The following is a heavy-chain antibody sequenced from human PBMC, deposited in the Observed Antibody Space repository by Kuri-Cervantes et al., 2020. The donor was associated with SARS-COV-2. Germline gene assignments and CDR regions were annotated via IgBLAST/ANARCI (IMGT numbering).Heavy chain of an antibody. V-gene: IGHV3-23*01. Sequence: GESLKISCTASGFTLSSYAMSWVRQAPGKGLEWVSTVSGSGVSTYYADSVKGRFTISRDNSASTMFLQMNSLRAEDTALYFCAKDLISASYFGSGSPDYWGQGTLVTVSS. CDR2: VSGSGVST. J-gene: IGHJ4*02. CDR3: AKDLISASYFGSGSPDY. CDR1: GFTLSSYA. D-gene: IGHD3-10*01.